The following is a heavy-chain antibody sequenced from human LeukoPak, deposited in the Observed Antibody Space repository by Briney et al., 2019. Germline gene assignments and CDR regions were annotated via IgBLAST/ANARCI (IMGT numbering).Heavy chain of an antibody. CDR3: ARLGYCSGGSCYGLYYFDY. Sequence: GESLKISCQASGYIFSNYWIGWVRQMPGKGLEWMAIIYPGDSETKYSPSFQGQVTISVDKSISTTYLQWSSVKASDTAMYYCARLGYCSGGSCYGLYYFDYWGQGTLVTVSS. V-gene: IGHV5-51*01. J-gene: IGHJ4*02. CDR1: GYIFSNYW. D-gene: IGHD2-15*01. CDR2: IYPGDSET.